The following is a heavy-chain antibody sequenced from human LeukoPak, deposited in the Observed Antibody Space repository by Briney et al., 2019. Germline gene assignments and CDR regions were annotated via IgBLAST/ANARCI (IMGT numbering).Heavy chain of an antibody. Sequence: GGSLRLSCAASGFTFSSYAMSWVRQAPGKGLEWVSAISGSGGSTYYADSVKGRFTISRDNSKNTLYLQMNSLRAEDTAVYYCATLYCSSTSCYNDYWGQGTLVTVSS. D-gene: IGHD2-2*02. CDR1: GFTFSSYA. CDR2: ISGSGGST. CDR3: ATLYCSSTSCYNDY. J-gene: IGHJ4*02. V-gene: IGHV3-23*01.